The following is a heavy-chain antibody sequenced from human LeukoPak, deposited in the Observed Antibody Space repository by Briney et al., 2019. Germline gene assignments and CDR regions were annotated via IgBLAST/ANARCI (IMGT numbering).Heavy chain of an antibody. Sequence: PGGSLRLSCAASGFTFSSYAMSWVRQAPGKGLEWVSVISGSGGSTYYADSVKGRFTISRDNSKNTLYPQMNSLRAEDTAVYYCAHRSSSGWYKSDYFDYWGQGTLVTVSS. CDR1: GFTFSSYA. CDR2: ISGSGGST. D-gene: IGHD6-19*01. V-gene: IGHV3-23*01. J-gene: IGHJ4*02. CDR3: AHRSSSGWYKSDYFDY.